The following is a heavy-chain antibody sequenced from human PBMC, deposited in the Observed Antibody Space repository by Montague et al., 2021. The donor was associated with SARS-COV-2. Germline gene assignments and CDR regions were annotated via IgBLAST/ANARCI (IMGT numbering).Heavy chain of an antibody. CDR1: GGSFSGYY. CDR2: INHYGST. V-gene: IGHV4-34*01. Sequence: SETLSLTCAVYGGSFSGYYWSWIRQPPGKGLDWIGEINHYGSTNYNPSLKSRVTISLDTSKSQFSLKLSSVTAADTAVYYCARVTTDVLRYFDWLMQEDPRYFDYWGQGTLVTVSS. J-gene: IGHJ4*02. CDR3: ARVTTDVLRYFDWLMQEDPRYFDY. D-gene: IGHD3-9*01.